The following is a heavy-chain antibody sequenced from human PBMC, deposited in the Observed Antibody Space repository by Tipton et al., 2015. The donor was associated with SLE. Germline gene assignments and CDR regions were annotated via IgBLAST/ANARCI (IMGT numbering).Heavy chain of an antibody. Sequence: TLSLTCSVYGDSISSGDYWGWIRQTPGKGLEWIGSIYHSGNTYYNPSPKSRVTMSVDTSKNQFSLKLTSVTAADTAVYYCARDPYDSWSDYQATFDYWGQGTLVTVSP. CDR1: GDSISSGDY. V-gene: IGHV4-38-2*02. J-gene: IGHJ4*02. CDR2: IYHSGNT. D-gene: IGHD3-3*01. CDR3: ARDPYDSWSDYQATFDY.